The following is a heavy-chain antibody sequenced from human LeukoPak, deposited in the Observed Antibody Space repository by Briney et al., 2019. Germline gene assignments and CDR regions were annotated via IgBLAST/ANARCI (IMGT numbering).Heavy chain of an antibody. CDR1: GGSISSSSYY. V-gene: IGHV4-39*07. J-gene: IGHJ2*01. Sequence: PSETLSLTCTVSGGSISSSSYYWGWIRQPPGKGLEWIGSIYYSGSTYYNPSLKSRVTISVDTSKNQFSLKLCSVTAADTAVYYCAGDSVDTAMANGWYFDLWGRGTLVTVSS. CDR2: IYYSGST. D-gene: IGHD5-18*01. CDR3: AGDSVDTAMANGWYFDL.